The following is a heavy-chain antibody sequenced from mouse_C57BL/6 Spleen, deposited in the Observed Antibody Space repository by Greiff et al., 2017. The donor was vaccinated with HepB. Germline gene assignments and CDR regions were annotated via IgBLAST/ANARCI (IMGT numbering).Heavy chain of an antibody. CDR2: ISYDGSN. CDR1: GYSITSGYY. V-gene: IGHV3-6*01. D-gene: IGHD1-1*01. Sequence: EVQLVESGPGLVKPSQSLSLTCSVTGYSITSGYYWNWIRQFPGNKLEWMGYISYDGSNNYNPSLKNRISITRDTSKNQFFLKLNSVTTEDTATYYCANYWAYWGQGTLVTVSA. CDR3: ANYWAY. J-gene: IGHJ3*01.